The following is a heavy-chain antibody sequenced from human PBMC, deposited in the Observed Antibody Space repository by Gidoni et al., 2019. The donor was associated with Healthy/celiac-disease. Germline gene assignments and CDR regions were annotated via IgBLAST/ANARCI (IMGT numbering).Heavy chain of an antibody. Sequence: EVQLLASGGGLVQPGGSLRLSCAASGFTFSSYSMNWVRQAPGKGLEGVSYISSSSSTIYYADAVKGRFTISRDNAKNSLYLQMNSLRDEDTAVYYCARDGPIAAAGTEYFQHWGQGTLVTVSS. V-gene: IGHV3-48*02. CDR2: ISSSSSTI. CDR3: ARDGPIAAAGTEYFQH. D-gene: IGHD6-13*01. CDR1: GFTFSSYS. J-gene: IGHJ1*01.